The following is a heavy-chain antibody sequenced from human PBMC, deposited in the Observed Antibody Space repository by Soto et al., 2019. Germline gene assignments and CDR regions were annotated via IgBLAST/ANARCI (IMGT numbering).Heavy chain of an antibody. CDR1: GGSIGSYY. Sequence: SVTLSLTCTLSGGSIGSYYWSWIRQPPGKGLEWIGYIYYSASTNYSPSLKSRVTISVDTSKNQFSLNLSSVTAADTAVYYCARHLPYCGGDCYSLDYWGQGTLVTVS. CDR3: ARHLPYCGGDCYSLDY. D-gene: IGHD2-21*02. J-gene: IGHJ4*02. CDR2: IYYSAST. V-gene: IGHV4-59*08.